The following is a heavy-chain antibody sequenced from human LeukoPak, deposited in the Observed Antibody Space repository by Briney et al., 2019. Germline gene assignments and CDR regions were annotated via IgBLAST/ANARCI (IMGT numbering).Heavy chain of an antibody. V-gene: IGHV1-69*06. J-gene: IGHJ4*02. CDR1: GGTFSSYA. CDR2: IIPIFGTA. CDR3: ARGYGDLAWGFWYYFDY. D-gene: IGHD4-17*01. Sequence: ASVKVSCKASGGTFSSYAISWVRQAPGQGLEWMGEIIPIFGTANYAQKFQGRVTITADKSTSTAYMELSSLRSEDTAVYYCARGYGDLAWGFWYYFDYWGQGTLVTVSS.